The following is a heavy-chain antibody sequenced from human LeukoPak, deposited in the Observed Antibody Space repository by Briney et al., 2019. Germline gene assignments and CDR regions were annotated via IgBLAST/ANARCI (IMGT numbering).Heavy chain of an antibody. Sequence: ASVKVSCKASGYTFTGYYMHWLGQAPGQGLEWMGWINPNIGGTNYAQKFQSRVTMTRDTSISTAYMELSRLRSDDTAVYYCARGPPPPYSSSWFGYYYYGMDVWGQGTTVTVSS. CDR2: INPNIGGT. CDR3: ARGPPPPYSSSWFGYYYYGMDV. V-gene: IGHV1-2*02. D-gene: IGHD6-13*01. CDR1: GYTFTGYY. J-gene: IGHJ6*02.